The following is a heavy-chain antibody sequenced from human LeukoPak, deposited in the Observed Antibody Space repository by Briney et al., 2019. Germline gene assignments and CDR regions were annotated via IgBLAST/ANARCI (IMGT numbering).Heavy chain of an antibody. J-gene: IGHJ4*02. CDR1: GGTFSSYA. CDR3: ARKIAAAGTFDY. V-gene: IGHV1-69*13. D-gene: IGHD6-13*01. Sequence: GASVKVSCKASGGTFSSYAISWGRQAPGQGLEWMGGIIPIFGTANYAQKFQGRVTITADESTSTAYMELSSLRSEDTAVYYCARKIAAAGTFDYWGQGTLVTVSS. CDR2: IIPIFGTA.